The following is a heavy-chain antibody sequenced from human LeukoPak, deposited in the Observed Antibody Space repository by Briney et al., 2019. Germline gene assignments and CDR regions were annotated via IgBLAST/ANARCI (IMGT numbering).Heavy chain of an antibody. Sequence: GGSLRLSCAASGFTFNNYGMHWVRQAPGKGLEWVAAISYDGRNKHYPDSVKGRFTISRDISTDTLWLQMDSLRTEDTAVYYCAKGPLRGTAAAIDYWGQGTLVTVSS. CDR1: GFTFNNYG. V-gene: IGHV3-30*18. J-gene: IGHJ4*02. D-gene: IGHD2-2*01. CDR2: ISYDGRNK. CDR3: AKGPLRGTAAAIDY.